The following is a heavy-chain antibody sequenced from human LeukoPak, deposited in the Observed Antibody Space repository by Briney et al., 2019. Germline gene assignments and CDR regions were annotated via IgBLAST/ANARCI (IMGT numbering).Heavy chain of an antibody. CDR3: ARDRDSSFDY. D-gene: IGHD6-6*01. Sequence: GGSLRLSCAASGFTFSSYSMNWVRQAPGKGLEWVSYISSSSNTIYYADSVKGRFTISRDNARNSLYLQMNSLRDDDTAVYYCARDRDSSFDYWGQGTLVTVSS. J-gene: IGHJ4*02. CDR2: ISSSSNTI. V-gene: IGHV3-48*02. CDR1: GFTFSSYS.